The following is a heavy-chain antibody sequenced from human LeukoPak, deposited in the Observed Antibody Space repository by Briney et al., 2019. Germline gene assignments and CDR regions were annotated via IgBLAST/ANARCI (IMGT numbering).Heavy chain of an antibody. V-gene: IGHV1-69*13. J-gene: IGHJ5*02. D-gene: IGHD3-10*01. CDR2: IIPIFGTA. Sequence: SVKVSCKASGGTFSSYAISWVRQAPGQGLEWMGGIIPIFGTANYAQKFQGRVTITADESTSTAYMELSRLRSEATAVYYCARGNTMVRGVTDWFDPWGQGTLVTVSS. CDR1: GGTFSSYA. CDR3: ARGNTMVRGVTDWFDP.